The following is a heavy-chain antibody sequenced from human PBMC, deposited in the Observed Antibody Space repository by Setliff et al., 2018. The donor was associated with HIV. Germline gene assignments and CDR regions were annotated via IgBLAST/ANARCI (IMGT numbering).Heavy chain of an antibody. Sequence: SETLSLTCTVSGGSISSGGYYWSWIRQHPGKGLEWIGYIYYGETTYYNPSLKSRVTISVDKSKNHFSLKLTSVTAADTAVYYCARDQGYSYGSGPFHSWGQGTMVTVS. J-gene: IGHJ3*02. V-gene: IGHV4-31*03. CDR3: ARDQGYSYGSGPFHS. D-gene: IGHD5-18*01. CDR1: GGSISSGGYY. CDR2: IYYGETT.